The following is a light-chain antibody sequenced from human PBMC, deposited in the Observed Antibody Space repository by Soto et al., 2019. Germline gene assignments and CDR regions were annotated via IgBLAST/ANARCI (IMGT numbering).Light chain of an antibody. CDR2: GTS. V-gene: IGKV3-15*01. CDR1: QSVSSN. J-gene: IGKJ1*01. Sequence: EIVMTQSPATLSVSPGERATLSCRASQSVSSNLAWYQQKPGQAPRLLLYGTSTRATGIPARFSGSGSGTDSTLTISSLRSEDFAVYYCQHYNNWPRTFGQGTKVEIK. CDR3: QHYNNWPRT.